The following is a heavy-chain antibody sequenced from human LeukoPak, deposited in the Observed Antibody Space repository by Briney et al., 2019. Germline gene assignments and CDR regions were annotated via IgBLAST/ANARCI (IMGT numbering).Heavy chain of an antibody. CDR1: GFTFSSYQ. CDR2: ISSSGRTI. D-gene: IGHD4-17*01. CDR3: AHYGDYGFDY. V-gene: IGHV3-48*03. Sequence: PGGSLRLSCAAYGFTFSSYQMNWVRQAPGKGLEWISYISSSGRTIYYADSVKGRFTISRDNAKNSLYLQMNSLRAEDTAVYYCAHYGDYGFDYWGQGALVTVSS. J-gene: IGHJ4*02.